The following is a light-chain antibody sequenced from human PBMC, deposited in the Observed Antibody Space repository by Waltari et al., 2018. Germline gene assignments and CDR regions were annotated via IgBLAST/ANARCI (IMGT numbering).Light chain of an antibody. CDR2: GNS. J-gene: IGLJ2*01. CDR3: QSYDISLSVL. Sequence: QSVLTQPPSVSGPPGQRVTIPCPGSGSNIGAGYVVHWYQQLPGTAPKLLIYGNSNRPSGVPDRFSGSKSGTSASLAITGLQAEDEADYYCQSYDISLSVLFGGGTKLTVL. CDR1: GSNIGAGYV. V-gene: IGLV1-40*01.